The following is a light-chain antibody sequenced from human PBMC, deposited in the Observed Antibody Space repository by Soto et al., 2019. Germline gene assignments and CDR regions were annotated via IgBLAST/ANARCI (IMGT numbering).Light chain of an antibody. Sequence: QSVLTQPPSASGAPGQRVTISCTGNNSNLGAGYDVHWYQQLPGEAPKLVIFGNRNRPSGVPERFSGSKSGNSASLAITGLQAEEEADYYCQAYDDSLTSFVFGGGTKLTVL. CDR3: QAYDDSLTSFV. CDR1: NSNLGAGYD. CDR2: GNR. J-gene: IGLJ3*02. V-gene: IGLV1-40*01.